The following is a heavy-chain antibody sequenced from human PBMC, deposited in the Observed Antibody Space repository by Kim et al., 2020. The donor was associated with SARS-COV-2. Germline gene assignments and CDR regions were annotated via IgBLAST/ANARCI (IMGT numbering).Heavy chain of an antibody. Sequence: SVKGRFAISRDKSKNTLYRQRNSLRADDTAVYYCARDQTQPLAYDAFDIWGQGTMVTVSS. V-gene: IGHV3-30*09. CDR3: ARDQTQPLAYDAFDI. D-gene: IGHD6-13*01. J-gene: IGHJ3*02.